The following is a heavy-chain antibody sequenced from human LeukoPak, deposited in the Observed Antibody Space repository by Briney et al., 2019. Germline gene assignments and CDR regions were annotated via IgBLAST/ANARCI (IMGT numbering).Heavy chain of an antibody. D-gene: IGHD3-22*01. CDR3: ARETYDGFDY. J-gene: IGHJ4*02. Sequence: SETLSLTCTVSGGSISSYYWSWIRQPPGKGLEWIGYIYYSGSTNYNLSLKSRVTISVDTSKNQFSLKLSSVTAADTAVYYCARETYDGFDYWGQGTLVTVSS. CDR1: GGSISSYY. V-gene: IGHV4-59*01. CDR2: IYYSGST.